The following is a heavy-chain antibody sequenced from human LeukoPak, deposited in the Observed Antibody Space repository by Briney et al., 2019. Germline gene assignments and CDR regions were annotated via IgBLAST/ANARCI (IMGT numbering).Heavy chain of an antibody. Sequence: PSETLSLTCTVSGGSISSYYWSWIRQPPGKGLEWIGRIYISGSTNYNPSLKSRVTMSVDTSKNQFSLKLSSVTAADTAVYYCARGGDYYDSSGEKNWFDPWGQGTLVTVSS. CDR3: ARGGDYYDSSGEKNWFDP. V-gene: IGHV4-4*07. J-gene: IGHJ5*02. D-gene: IGHD3-22*01. CDR2: IYISGST. CDR1: GGSISSYY.